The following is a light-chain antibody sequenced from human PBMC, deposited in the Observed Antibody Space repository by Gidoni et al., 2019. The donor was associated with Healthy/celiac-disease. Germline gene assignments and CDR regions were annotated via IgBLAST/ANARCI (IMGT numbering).Light chain of an antibody. CDR3: QQDYNLPPL. CDR1: QSVSSSY. J-gene: IGKJ1*01. Sequence: PGERVPLSCRASQSVSSSYLTWYQQKPGQAPRLLIYGASTSATSIPARFSGSGSGTDFTLTISSLQPEDFAVYYCQQDYNLPPLFGQXTKVEIK. CDR2: GAS. V-gene: IGKV3D-7*01.